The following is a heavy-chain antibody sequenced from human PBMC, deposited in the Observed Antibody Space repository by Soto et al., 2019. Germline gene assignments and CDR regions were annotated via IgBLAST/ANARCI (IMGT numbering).Heavy chain of an antibody. CDR1: GYTFTNYA. CDR2: INPSGGST. V-gene: IGHV1-46*01. J-gene: IGHJ3*02. D-gene: IGHD6-19*01. CDR3: ARAEGIAVAGTDAFDI. Sequence: GASVKVSCKDSGYTFTNYAMRWVRQAPGQRLEWMGWINPSGGSTSYAQKFQGRVTMTRDTSTSTVYMELSSLRSEDTAVYYCARAEGIAVAGTDAFDIWGQGTMVTVSS.